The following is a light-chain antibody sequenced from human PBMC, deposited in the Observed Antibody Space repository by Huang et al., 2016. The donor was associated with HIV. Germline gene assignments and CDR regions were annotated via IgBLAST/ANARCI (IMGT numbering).Light chain of an antibody. Sequence: EIVLTQSPGTLSLSPGERATLSCRASQSVSSSNLAWYQQKPGQAPRLLIYGASSRATGIPDRFSGSWSGTDFTLTISRLEPEDFAVYYCQQYGSSLWTFGQGTKVEIK. V-gene: IGKV3-20*01. CDR2: GAS. J-gene: IGKJ1*01. CDR3: QQYGSSLWT. CDR1: QSVSSSN.